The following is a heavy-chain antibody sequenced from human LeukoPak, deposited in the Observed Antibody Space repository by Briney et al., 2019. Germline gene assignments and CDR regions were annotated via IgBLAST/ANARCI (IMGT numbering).Heavy chain of an antibody. D-gene: IGHD6-19*01. Sequence: ASVKVSCKASGYTFTAYYLHWVRQAPGQGLEWMGWINPNSGATTYPQKFQGRVSMTRDTSISTAYMELSSLRSDDTAVYYCARALAVAADFDYWGQGTLVTVSS. J-gene: IGHJ4*02. V-gene: IGHV1-2*02. CDR3: ARALAVAADFDY. CDR2: INPNSGAT. CDR1: GYTFTAYY.